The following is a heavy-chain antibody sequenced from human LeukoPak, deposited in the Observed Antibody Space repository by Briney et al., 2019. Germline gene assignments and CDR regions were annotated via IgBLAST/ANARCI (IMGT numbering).Heavy chain of an antibody. CDR1: GSSLRPSG. V-gene: IGHV3-74*01. CDR3: ARDGAAAVNY. D-gene: IGHD6-25*01. J-gene: IGHJ4*02. CDR2: INSDGSST. Sequence: GGSLTLAWAPSGSSLRPSGTHWVRQAPGKGMVWVSRINSDGSSTRYADSVKGRFTISRDNAKNTLYLQMNSLRAEDTAVYYCARDGAAAVNYWGQGTLVTVSS.